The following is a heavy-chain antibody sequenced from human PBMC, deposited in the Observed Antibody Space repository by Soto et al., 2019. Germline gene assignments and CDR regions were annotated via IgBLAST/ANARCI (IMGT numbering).Heavy chain of an antibody. CDR1: GFTFSDYG. CDR2: IWYDGSSE. J-gene: IGHJ3*02. Sequence: ESGGGVVQPGRSLRLSCAASGFTFSDYGMHWVRQAPGKGLEWVVVIWYDGSSEFYGESMKGRFTISRDNSKSTLYLQMNSLRAEDTALYYCARDRSGSSGDGYDIWGQGAMVTVSS. CDR3: ARDRSGSSGDGYDI. V-gene: IGHV3-33*01. D-gene: IGHD6-6*01.